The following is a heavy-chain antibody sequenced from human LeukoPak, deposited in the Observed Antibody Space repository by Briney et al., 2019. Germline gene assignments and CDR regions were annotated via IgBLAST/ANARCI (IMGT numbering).Heavy chain of an antibody. J-gene: IGHJ4*02. CDR1: GYTFTSYD. V-gene: IGHV1-8*03. Sequence: GASVKVSCKASGYTFTSYDINWVRQATGQGLEWMGWMNPNSGNTGYAQKFQGRVTITRNTSISTAYMELRSLRSDDTAVYYCARDTKPAVYYYDSSGYWDYWGQGTLVTVSS. CDR3: ARDTKPAVYYYDSSGYWDY. D-gene: IGHD3-22*01. CDR2: MNPNSGNT.